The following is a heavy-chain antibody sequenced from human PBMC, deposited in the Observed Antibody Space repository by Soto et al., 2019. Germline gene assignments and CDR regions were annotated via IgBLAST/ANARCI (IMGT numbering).Heavy chain of an antibody. V-gene: IGHV1-69*01. CDR2: IIPIFGTA. CDR1: GGTFSSYA. D-gene: IGHD2-21*02. Sequence: QVQLVQSGAEVKKPGSSVKVSCKASGGTFSSYAISWVRQAPGQGLEWMGGIIPIFGTANYAQKFQGRVTITVDESTSTAYMELSSLRSEDTAVYYCARVQADCGGDCYLIDYWGQGTLVTVSS. J-gene: IGHJ4*02. CDR3: ARVQADCGGDCYLIDY.